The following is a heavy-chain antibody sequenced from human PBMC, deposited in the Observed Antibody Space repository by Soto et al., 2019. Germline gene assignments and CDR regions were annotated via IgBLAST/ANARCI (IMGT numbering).Heavy chain of an antibody. D-gene: IGHD2-21*02. J-gene: IGHJ4*02. CDR2: IYPGDSDT. CDR3: ARHAKAAVRTQRGYCGGDCYSFISY. V-gene: IGHV5-51*01. Sequence: GESLKISCKGSGYSFTSYWIGWVRQMPGKGLEWMGIIYPGDSDTRYSPSFQGQVTISADKSISTAYLQWSSLKASDTAMYYCARHAKAAVRTQRGYCGGDCYSFISYWGQGTLVTVSS. CDR1: GYSFTSYW.